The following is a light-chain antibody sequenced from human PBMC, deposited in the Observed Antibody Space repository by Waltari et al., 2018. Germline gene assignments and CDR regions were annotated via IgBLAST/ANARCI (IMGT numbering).Light chain of an antibody. V-gene: IGKV3-15*01. CDR2: DAS. CDR1: QSVSST. CDR3: QQYSNWYT. Sequence: EILMTQSPATLSVSPGERATLSCRASQSVSSTLAWYQQKPGQAPRLRIYDASTTATGIPATFSGSGSGTEFTLTISSLQSEDFAVYYCQQYSNWYTFGQGTKLEIK. J-gene: IGKJ2*01.